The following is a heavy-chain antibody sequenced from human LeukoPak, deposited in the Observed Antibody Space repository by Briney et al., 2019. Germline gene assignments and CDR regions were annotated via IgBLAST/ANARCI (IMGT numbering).Heavy chain of an antibody. V-gene: IGHV1-18*01. CDR2: ISAYNGNT. D-gene: IGHD3-9*01. Sequence: ASVKVSCKASGYTFTSYGISWVRQAPGQGLEWMGWISAYNGNTNYAQKLQGRVTMTRDTSMSTAYMEPRSLRSDDTAVYYCARVLYYDILTGYSNRFDPWGQGTLVTVSS. CDR3: ARVLYYDILTGYSNRFDP. J-gene: IGHJ5*02. CDR1: GYTFTSYG.